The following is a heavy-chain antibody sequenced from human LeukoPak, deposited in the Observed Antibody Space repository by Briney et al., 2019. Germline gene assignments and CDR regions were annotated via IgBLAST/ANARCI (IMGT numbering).Heavy chain of an antibody. D-gene: IGHD4-17*01. CDR3: ARDSYGDYYFDY. Sequence: GGSLRLSCAASGFTVSSNYMSWVRQAPGKGLEWVSVIYSGGSTYYADSVKGRFAISRDNSKNTLYLQMNSLRAEDTAVYYCARDSYGDYYFDYWGQGTLVTVSS. J-gene: IGHJ4*02. CDR1: GFTVSSNY. V-gene: IGHV3-53*01. CDR2: IYSGGST.